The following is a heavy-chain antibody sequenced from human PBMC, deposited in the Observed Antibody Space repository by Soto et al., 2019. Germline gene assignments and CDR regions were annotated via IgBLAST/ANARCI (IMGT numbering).Heavy chain of an antibody. Sequence: QLQLQESGSGLVKPSQTLSLTCAVSGGSISSGGYSWSWIRQPPGKGLEWIGYIYHSGSTYYNPSLKSRVTISVDRSKNQFSLKLSYVTAADTAVYYCARDRRPHYDILTGYYGGGAFDIWGQGTMVTVSS. J-gene: IGHJ3*02. V-gene: IGHV4-30-2*01. CDR1: GGSISSGGYS. CDR2: IYHSGST. D-gene: IGHD3-9*01. CDR3: ARDRRPHYDILTGYYGGGAFDI.